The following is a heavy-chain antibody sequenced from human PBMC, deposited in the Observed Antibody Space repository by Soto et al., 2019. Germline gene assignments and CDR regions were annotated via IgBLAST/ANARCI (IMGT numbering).Heavy chain of an antibody. D-gene: IGHD2-15*01. J-gene: IGHJ4*02. CDR3: AKGGGSCCFYH. CDR2: ISGSGGNST. CDR1: GFTFSTYA. Sequence: EVQLLESGGGLVQPGGSLRLSCAASGFTFSTYAMSWVRQAPGKGLEWVSAISGSGGNSTFYGDSVKDRFTISRDNSKNTLYLQMNSLGAEDTAVYYCAKGGGSCCFYHWGQGTLVTVSS. V-gene: IGHV3-23*01.